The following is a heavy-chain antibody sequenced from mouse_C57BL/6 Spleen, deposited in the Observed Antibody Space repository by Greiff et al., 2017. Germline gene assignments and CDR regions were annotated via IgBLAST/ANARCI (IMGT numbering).Heavy chain of an antibody. Sequence: EVQLQQSGPGLVKPSQSLSLTCSVTGYSITSGYYWNWIRQFPGNKLEWMGYISYDGSNNYNPSLKNRISITRDTSKNQFFLKLNSVTTEDTATYYCASLLLRYWGQGTSVTVSS. CDR2: ISYDGSN. J-gene: IGHJ4*01. D-gene: IGHD1-1*01. V-gene: IGHV3-6*01. CDR3: ASLLLRY. CDR1: GYSITSGYY.